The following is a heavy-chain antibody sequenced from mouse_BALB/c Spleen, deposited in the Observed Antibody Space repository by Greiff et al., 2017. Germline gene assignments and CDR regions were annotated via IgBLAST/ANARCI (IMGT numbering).Heavy chain of an antibody. Sequence: VQLQQSGAELVKPGASVKLSCTASGFNIKDTYMLWVKQTPEQGLEWIGRIDPANGNTKYDPKFQGKATITADTSSNTAYLQLSSLTSEDTAVSYDARGGDYGYGGFDYWGQGTTLTVSS. CDR1: GFNIKDTY. D-gene: IGHD2-2*01. CDR3: ARGGDYGYGGFDY. CDR2: IDPANGNT. V-gene: IGHV14-3*02. J-gene: IGHJ2*01.